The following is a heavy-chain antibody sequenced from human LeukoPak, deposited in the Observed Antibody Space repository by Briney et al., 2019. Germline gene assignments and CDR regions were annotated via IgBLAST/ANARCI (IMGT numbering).Heavy chain of an antibody. CDR1: GGSISSYY. Sequence: SETLSLTCTVSGGSISSYYWSWIRQPAGKGLEWIGRIYTSGSTNYNPSLKSRVTMSVDTSKNQFSLKLSSVTAADTAVYYCAREPPRRRDDAFDIWGQGTMVTVSS. CDR2: IYTSGST. V-gene: IGHV4-4*07. CDR3: AREPPRRRDDAFDI. J-gene: IGHJ3*02.